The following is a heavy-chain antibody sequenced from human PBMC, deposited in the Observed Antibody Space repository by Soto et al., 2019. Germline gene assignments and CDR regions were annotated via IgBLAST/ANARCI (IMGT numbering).Heavy chain of an antibody. J-gene: IGHJ4*02. V-gene: IGHV3-23*01. CDR2: IDGSGGDT. CDR3: AKEIVAAAYVETSPFDF. CDR1: GFTFSSYA. Sequence: GGSLRLSCAASGFTFSSYAMGWVRQAPGKGLEWVSGIDGSGGDTSFADSVKGRFTISRDNSENILYLHMNSLRAEDTARYFCAKEIVAAAYVETSPFDFWGQGTLVTVSS. D-gene: IGHD2-15*01.